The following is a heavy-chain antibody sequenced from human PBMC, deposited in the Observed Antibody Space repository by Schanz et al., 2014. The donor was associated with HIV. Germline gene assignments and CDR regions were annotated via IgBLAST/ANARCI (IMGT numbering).Heavy chain of an antibody. CDR1: GYTLDTYG. V-gene: IGHV1-18*01. CDR2: INAYNGNT. Sequence: QVKRVKKGEEVKKPGASGKVSCKGSGYTLDTYGISWVRKAPGQGLEWMGWINAYNGNTHYAQKFQGRVTMTTDTSTSTASMELRSLRSDDTAVYFCARSNYDILRARAYYYYYGLDVWGQGTTVTVSS. CDR3: ARSNYDILRARAYYYYYGLDV. J-gene: IGHJ6*02. D-gene: IGHD3-9*01.